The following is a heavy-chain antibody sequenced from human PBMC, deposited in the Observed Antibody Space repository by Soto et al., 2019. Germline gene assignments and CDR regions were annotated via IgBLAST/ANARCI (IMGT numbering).Heavy chain of an antibody. CDR1: GYDFTAYD. V-gene: IGHV1-8*02. CDR2: MNPINGAT. J-gene: IGHJ6*03. D-gene: IGHD6-13*01. CDR3: GRGPSPRAPAGGTPYYYAMDV. Sequence: ASVKVSCKASGYDFTAYDINWVRQASGQGLEWMGWMNPINGATGTARRFQGRVSLSRNTATGTAYLELTSLRSDDTAVYYCGRGPSPRAPAGGTPYYYAMDVWGKGTTVTVS.